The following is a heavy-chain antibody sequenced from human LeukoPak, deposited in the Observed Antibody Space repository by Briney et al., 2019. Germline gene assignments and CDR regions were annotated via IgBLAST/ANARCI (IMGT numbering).Heavy chain of an antibody. CDR1: RFTISSYE. Sequence: PGGSLRFSCAASRFTISSYEMNWVRQAPGKGLEWVSYISSSGTTIYYADSVNGRFTISRDYAKNSLCLQMSSLRAEDTAVYYCARGNHYFDYWGQGTLVTVSS. CDR3: ARGNHYFDY. V-gene: IGHV3-48*03. CDR2: ISSSGTTI. D-gene: IGHD1-14*01. J-gene: IGHJ4*02.